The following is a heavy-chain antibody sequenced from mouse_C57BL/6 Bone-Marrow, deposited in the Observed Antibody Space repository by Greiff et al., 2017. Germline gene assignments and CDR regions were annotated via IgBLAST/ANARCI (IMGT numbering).Heavy chain of an antibody. CDR1: GYTFTDYN. D-gene: IGHD1-1*01. Sequence: EVKLQQSGPELVKPGASVKIPCKASGYTFTDYNMDWVKQSHGKSLEWIGDINPNNGGTIYNQKFKGKATLTVDKSSSTAYMERRSLTSEDTAVYYCARAISSSYCLYWYFDVWGTGTTVTVSS. V-gene: IGHV1-18*01. CDR2: INPNNGGT. CDR3: ARAISSSYCLYWYFDV. J-gene: IGHJ1*03.